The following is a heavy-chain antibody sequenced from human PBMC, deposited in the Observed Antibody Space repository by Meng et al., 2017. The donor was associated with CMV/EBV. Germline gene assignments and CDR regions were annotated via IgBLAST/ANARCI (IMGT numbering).Heavy chain of an antibody. CDR1: GYTFTGYY. V-gene: IGHV1-2*02. D-gene: IGHD6-6*01. CDR3: ARVSSSEGGIDY. CDR2: INPNSGGT. Sequence: CKASGYTFTGYYMHWVRQAPGQGLEWMGWINPNSGGTNYAQKFQGRVTMTRDTSTSTAYMELSRLRSDDTAVYYCARVSSSEGGIDYWGQGTLVTVSS. J-gene: IGHJ4*02.